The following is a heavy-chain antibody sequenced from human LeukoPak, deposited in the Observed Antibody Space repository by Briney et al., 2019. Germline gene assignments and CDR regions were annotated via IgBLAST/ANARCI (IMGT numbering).Heavy chain of an antibody. Sequence: SETLSLTCAVSGGSISSSNWWSWVRQPPGKGLEWIGEIYHSGSTYYNPSLKSRVTISVDTSKNQFSLKLSSVTAADTAVYYCATTGYSGYDYDYWGQGTLVTVSS. CDR3: ATTGYSGYDYDY. CDR2: IYHSGST. CDR1: GGSISSSNW. V-gene: IGHV4-4*02. J-gene: IGHJ4*02. D-gene: IGHD5-12*01.